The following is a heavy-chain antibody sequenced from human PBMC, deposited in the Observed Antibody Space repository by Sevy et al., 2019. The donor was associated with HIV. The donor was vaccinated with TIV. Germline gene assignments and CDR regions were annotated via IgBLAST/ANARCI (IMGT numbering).Heavy chain of an antibody. J-gene: IGHJ4*02. D-gene: IGHD3-16*02. CDR1: GFTISKAW. Sequence: GGSLRLSCAASGFTISKAWMSWVRQAPGKGLEWVGRIKSKTDGRTTDYAAPVKGRFTISRDDSKNTLYLQMNSLKTEDTAVYYCTTSYRPFDYWGQGTLVTVSS. CDR2: IKSKTDGRTT. V-gene: IGHV3-15*01. CDR3: TTSYRPFDY.